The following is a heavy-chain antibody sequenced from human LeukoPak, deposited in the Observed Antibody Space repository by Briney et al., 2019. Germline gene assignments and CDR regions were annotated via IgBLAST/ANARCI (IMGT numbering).Heavy chain of an antibody. J-gene: IGHJ6*02. CDR2: IHSTGNS. Sequence: SETLSLTCTVSGGSISGTDLYWGWIRQLPGKGLEWIGNIHSTGNSFCNPSLKSRVTISVDTSKNQFSLKLSSMTAADTAVYYCVRLKYYYDSSGYYGTPYYYYYYGMDVWGQGTTVTVSS. CDR1: GGSISGTDLY. V-gene: IGHV4-39*07. D-gene: IGHD3-22*01. CDR3: VRLKYYYDSSGYYGTPYYYYYYGMDV.